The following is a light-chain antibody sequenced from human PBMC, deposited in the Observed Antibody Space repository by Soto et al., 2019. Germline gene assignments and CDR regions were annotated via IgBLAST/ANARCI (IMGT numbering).Light chain of an antibody. J-gene: IGLJ2*01. V-gene: IGLV1-47*03. Sequence: QSVLTQPPSASGTPGQRVSISCSGSNSNIGSKYVYWYQQLPGTAPKLLMYRNNQRPSGVPDRFSGSKSGTSASLAISGLWSEDEADYYCAAWDNNLGGPAFVGGTKLTVL. CDR2: RNN. CDR1: NSNIGSKY. CDR3: AAWDNNLGGPA.